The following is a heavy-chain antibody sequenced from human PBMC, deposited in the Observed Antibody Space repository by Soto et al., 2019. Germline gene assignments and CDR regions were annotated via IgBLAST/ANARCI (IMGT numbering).Heavy chain of an antibody. CDR2: ISYDGSYK. V-gene: IGHV3-30-3*01. CDR1: GFTFNSHT. CDR3: ARVYGDYDSHYYYYYGMDV. D-gene: IGHD4-17*01. J-gene: IGHJ6*02. Sequence: AGGSLRLSCTASGFTFNSHTMHWVRQAPGEGLEWVAVISYDGSYKFYADSVKGRFTISRGNSKSTLYLQMNRLTAADTAMYYCARVYGDYDSHYYYYYGMDVWGQGTTVTVSS.